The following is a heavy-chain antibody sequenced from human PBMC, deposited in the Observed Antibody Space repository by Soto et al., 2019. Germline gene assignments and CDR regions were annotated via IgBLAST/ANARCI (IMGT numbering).Heavy chain of an antibody. J-gene: IGHJ3*02. CDR1: GCTFSIYG. D-gene: IGHD1-26*01. CDR2: ISYDGSNK. V-gene: IGHV3-30*03. CDR3: AREWELLTLGAFDI. Sequence: ESSLKLYCAASGCTFSIYGMHWVRQAPGKGLEWVAVISYDGSNKYYADSVKGRFTISRDNSKNTLYLQMNSLRAEDTAVHYCAREWELLTLGAFDIWGQGTMVTVSS.